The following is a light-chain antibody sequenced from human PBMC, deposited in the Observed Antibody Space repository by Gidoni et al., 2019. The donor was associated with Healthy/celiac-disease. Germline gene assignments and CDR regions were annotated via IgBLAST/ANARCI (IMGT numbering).Light chain of an antibody. CDR1: QGISSY. CDR3: QQLNSYPLYT. J-gene: IGKJ2*01. CDR2: AA. V-gene: IGKV1-9*01. Sequence: IQLTQSPSSLSASVGDRVTITCRASQGISSYLAWYQQKPGKAPKLLIYAASRFSGSGSGTDFTLTISSLQPEDLATYYCQQLNSYPLYTFGQGTKLEIK.